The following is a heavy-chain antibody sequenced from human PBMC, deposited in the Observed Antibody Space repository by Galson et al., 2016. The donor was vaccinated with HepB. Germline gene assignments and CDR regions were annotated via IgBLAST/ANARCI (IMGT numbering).Heavy chain of an antibody. V-gene: IGHV3-23*01. J-gene: IGHJ4*02. Sequence: SLRLSCAASGFTFSNYAMSWVRQAPGKGLEWVSAICGSGDSTYYADSVKGRFTTSRDNSKNTLYLQMNSLRAEDTAVYYCAKDRTYGSGCYLDYFENWGPGTLVNVSS. D-gene: IGHD6-19*01. CDR3: AKDRTYGSGCYLDYFEN. CDR2: ICGSGDST. CDR1: GFTFSNYA.